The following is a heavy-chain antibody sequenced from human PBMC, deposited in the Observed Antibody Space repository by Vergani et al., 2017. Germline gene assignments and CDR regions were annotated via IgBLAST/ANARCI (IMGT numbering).Heavy chain of an antibody. V-gene: IGHV1-18*01. J-gene: IGHJ3*02. D-gene: IGHD3-9*01. CDR2: ISAYNGNT. CDR3: AREGHYDILTGYYRFDI. Sequence: QVQLVQSGAEVKKPGASVKVSCKASGYTFTSYGISWVRQAPGQGLEWMGLISAYNGNTNYAQKLQGRVTMTTDTSTSTAYIELRSLRSDDTAVYYCAREGHYDILTGYYRFDIWGQGTMVTVSS. CDR1: GYTFTSYG.